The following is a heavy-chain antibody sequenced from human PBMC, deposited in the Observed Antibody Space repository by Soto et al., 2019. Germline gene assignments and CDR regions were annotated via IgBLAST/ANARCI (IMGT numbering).Heavy chain of an antibody. CDR3: VRPYYSSSWFPFDR. V-gene: IGHV3-11*01. CDR2: IDSGDGTT. Sequence: GGSLRLSCTGSGFNFGDYYMSCIRQSPGKGLEWVSYIDSGDGTTYYTDSVKGRFTISRDNAKKTVYLQMSSLRVEDTALYYCVRPYYSSSWFPFDRWGQGTLVTVPS. CDR1: GFNFGDYY. J-gene: IGHJ4*02. D-gene: IGHD6-13*01.